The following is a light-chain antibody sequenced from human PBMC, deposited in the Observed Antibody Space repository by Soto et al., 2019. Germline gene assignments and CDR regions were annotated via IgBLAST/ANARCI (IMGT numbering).Light chain of an antibody. CDR2: DAS. Sequence: EIVLTQSPATLSLSPGERATLSCRASQSVSSYLAWYQQRPGQPPRLLIYDASNRAPGIPARFSGSGSGTDFTLTISSLAPEDFAIYYCQQRSGWPPLFTFGPGTKVDI. V-gene: IGKV3-11*01. J-gene: IGKJ3*01. CDR1: QSVSSY. CDR3: QQRSGWPPLFT.